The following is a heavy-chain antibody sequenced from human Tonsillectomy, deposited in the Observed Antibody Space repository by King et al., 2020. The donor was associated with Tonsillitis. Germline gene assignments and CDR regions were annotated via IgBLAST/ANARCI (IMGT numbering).Heavy chain of an antibody. CDR2: IKQDGSEK. Sequence: VQLVESGGGLVQPGGSLRLSCAASGFTFSSYWMSWVRQVPGKGLEWVANIKQDGSEKYYVDSVKGRFTISRDNAKNSLYLQMNSLRAEDTAVYYCARDCGGDCSEPEYFQHWGQGTLVTVSS. J-gene: IGHJ1*01. CDR3: ARDCGGDCSEPEYFQH. CDR1: GFTFSSYW. V-gene: IGHV3-7*01. D-gene: IGHD2-21*02.